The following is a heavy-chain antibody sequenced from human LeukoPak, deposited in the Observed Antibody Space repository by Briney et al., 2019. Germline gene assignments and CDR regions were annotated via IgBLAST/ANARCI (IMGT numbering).Heavy chain of an antibody. J-gene: IGHJ4*02. CDR2: IYNSGGTT. CDR1: GFTFSNYA. CDR3: AREGDYFDY. V-gene: IGHV3-23*01. Sequence: GGSLRLSCAASGFTFSNYAMSWVRQAPGKGLQWVANIYNSGGTTYYADSVKGRFTISRDNAKNTLYLQMNSLRAEDTAVYYCAREGDYFDYWGQGTLVTVSS.